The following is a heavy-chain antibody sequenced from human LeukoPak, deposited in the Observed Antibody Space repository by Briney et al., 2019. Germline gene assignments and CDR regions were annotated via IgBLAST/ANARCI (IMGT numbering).Heavy chain of an antibody. CDR3: ARDQEQLWQHVFDY. CDR2: INTNTGNP. D-gene: IGHD5-18*01. Sequence: GASVKVSCKASGYTFTSYAMNWVRQAPGQGLEWMGWINTNTGNPTYAQGFTGRFVFSLDTSVSTAYLQISSLKAEDTAVYYCARDQEQLWQHVFDYWGQGTLVTVSS. V-gene: IGHV7-4-1*02. CDR1: GYTFTSYA. J-gene: IGHJ4*02.